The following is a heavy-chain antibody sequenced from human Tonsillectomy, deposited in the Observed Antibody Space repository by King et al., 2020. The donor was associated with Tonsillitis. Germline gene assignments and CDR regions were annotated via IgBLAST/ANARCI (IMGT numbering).Heavy chain of an antibody. CDR2: IYYSGST. J-gene: IGHJ3*02. V-gene: IGHV4-59*08. D-gene: IGHD3-10*01. CDR1: GGSISSYY. Sequence: QLQLQESGPGLVKPSETLSLTCTVSGGSISSYYWSWIRQPPGKGLEWIGYIYYSGSTNYNPSLKSRVTISVDTSKNQFSLKLSSVTAADTAVYYCARHHGSRGGAFDIWGQGTMVTVSS. CDR3: ARHHGSRGGAFDI.